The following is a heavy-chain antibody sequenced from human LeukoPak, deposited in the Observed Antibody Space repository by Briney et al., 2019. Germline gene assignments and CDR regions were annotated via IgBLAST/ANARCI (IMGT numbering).Heavy chain of an antibody. V-gene: IGHV3-74*01. CDR1: GFSLNRYW. J-gene: IGHJ4*02. D-gene: IGHD2-2*01. Sequence: GGSLRLSCAASGFSLNRYWMHWVRQAPGKGLVWVSRINSDGSSTIYADSVRGRFTISRDNSKNTLYLQMNSLRVDDTAVYYCARDVQGGYCSSASCYSDYWGQGTLVTVSS. CDR3: ARDVQGGYCSSASCYSDY. CDR2: INSDGSST.